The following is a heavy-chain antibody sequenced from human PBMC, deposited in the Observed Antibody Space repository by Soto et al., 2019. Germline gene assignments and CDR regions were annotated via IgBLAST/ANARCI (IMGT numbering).Heavy chain of an antibody. CDR3: ARLVYDTRLNYMYFDF. CDR1: GVSISSGNW. V-gene: IGHV4-4*02. D-gene: IGHD3-10*01. J-gene: IGHJ4*02. CDR2: IFHDGTA. Sequence: SETLSLTCAVSGVSISSGNWWTWVRQTPQRGLEYIGEIFHDGTANYYPSFERRVAISKNQFSLKLTSVTAADTAIYFCARLVYDTRLNYMYFDFWGQGALVTSPQ.